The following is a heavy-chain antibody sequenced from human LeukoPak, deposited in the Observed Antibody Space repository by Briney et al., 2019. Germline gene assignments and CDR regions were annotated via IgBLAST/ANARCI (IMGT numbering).Heavy chain of an antibody. J-gene: IGHJ4*02. CDR3: AKDQDTHSYGSGSYAPFDY. CDR2: ISGSGGST. V-gene: IGHV3-23*01. CDR1: GFTFSSYA. D-gene: IGHD3-10*01. Sequence: GGSLRLSCAASGFTFSSYAMSWVRQAPGKGLEWVSHISGSGGSTHYADSVKGRFTFSRDNSKNTLFLQMNSLRADDTAVYYCAKDQDTHSYGSGSYAPFDYWGQGTLVTVSS.